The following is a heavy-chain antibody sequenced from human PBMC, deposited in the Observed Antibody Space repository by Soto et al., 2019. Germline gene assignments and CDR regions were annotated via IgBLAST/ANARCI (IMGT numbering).Heavy chain of an antibody. CDR3: ARLGDISAAFDI. CDR1: GGSISRYH. CDR2: ISYTGST. Sequence: QVQLQESGPGLVKPSETLSLNCTVSGGSISRYHWNWIRQPPGKGLEWIGYISYTGSTTYNPSLKSRVTISVDTSKNQFSLKLSSVTAADTAVYFCARLGDISAAFDIWGQGTLVTVSA. V-gene: IGHV4-59*08. J-gene: IGHJ3*02. D-gene: IGHD3-10*01.